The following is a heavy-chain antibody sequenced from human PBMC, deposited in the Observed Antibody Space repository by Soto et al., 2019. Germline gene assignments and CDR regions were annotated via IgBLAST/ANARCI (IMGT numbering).Heavy chain of an antibody. J-gene: IGHJ4*02. Sequence: QVQLQESGPGLVKPSQTLSLTCTVSGGSISSGGYYWSWIRQLPGKGLEWIGYSFYTGSTYYNPSLRSRVTISVDTSKNHFSLKLSSLIAADTAVYYCARGALHCAYVPDDYLGQGTLVTVSS. CDR2: SFYTGST. CDR1: GGSISSGGYY. D-gene: IGHD5-12*01. V-gene: IGHV4-31*03. CDR3: ARGALHCAYVPDDY.